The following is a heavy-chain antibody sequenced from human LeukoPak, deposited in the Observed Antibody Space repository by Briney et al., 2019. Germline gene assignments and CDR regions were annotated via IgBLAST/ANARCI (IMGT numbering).Heavy chain of an antibody. V-gene: IGHV3-33*08. CDR1: GFPFSSYG. CDR3: ARDRPSSGDFDY. Sequence: GGSLRLSCAASGFPFSSYGMHWVRQAPGKGLEWVAVIWYDGSNKYYADSVKGRFTISRDNSKNTLYLQMNSLRAEDTAVYYCARDRPSSGDFDYWGQGTLVTVSS. J-gene: IGHJ4*02. D-gene: IGHD2-15*01. CDR2: IWYDGSNK.